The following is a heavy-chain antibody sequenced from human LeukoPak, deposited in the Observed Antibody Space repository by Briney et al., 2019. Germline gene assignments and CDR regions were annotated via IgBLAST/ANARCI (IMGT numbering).Heavy chain of an antibody. V-gene: IGHV1-18*01. Sequence: ASVKVSCKASGYTFTSFGINWVRQAPGQGLEWMGWISAYNGNTNYAQKLQGRVTMTTDTSTSTAYMELRSLRSDDTAVYYCARVMTYYDILTGYYRPSSYYYYMDVWGKGTTVTISS. D-gene: IGHD3-9*01. CDR1: GYTFTSFG. CDR2: ISAYNGNT. CDR3: ARVMTYYDILTGYYRPSSYYYYMDV. J-gene: IGHJ6*03.